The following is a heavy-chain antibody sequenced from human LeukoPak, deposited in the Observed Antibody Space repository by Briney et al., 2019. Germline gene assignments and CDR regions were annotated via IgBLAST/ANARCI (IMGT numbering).Heavy chain of an antibody. CDR1: GFTFDDYA. Sequence: GGSLRLSCAASGFTFDDYAMHWVRQAPGKGLEWVSLISWDGGSTYYADSVKGRFTISRDNSKNSLYLQMNSLRAEDTALYYCAKDHSDIVATVGFYGMDVWGQGTTVIVSS. CDR2: ISWDGGST. V-gene: IGHV3-43D*03. J-gene: IGHJ6*02. D-gene: IGHD5-12*01. CDR3: AKDHSDIVATVGFYGMDV.